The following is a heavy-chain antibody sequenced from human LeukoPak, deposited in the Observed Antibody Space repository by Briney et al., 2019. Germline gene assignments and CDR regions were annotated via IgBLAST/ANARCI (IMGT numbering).Heavy chain of an antibody. CDR1: GFSFTNYC. CDR3: ATSDHYGSERGGVSPSDH. D-gene: IGHD3-10*01. CDR2: IRQSGREK. J-gene: IGHJ4*02. Sequence: GGSLRLSCTTSGFSFTNYCMTWVRQAPGKGLEWVADIRQSGREKNYMASVKGRFTISRDNANNSLFLQMNSLRAEDTAIYYCATSDHYGSERGGVSPSDHWGQGTLVTVSS. V-gene: IGHV3-7*01.